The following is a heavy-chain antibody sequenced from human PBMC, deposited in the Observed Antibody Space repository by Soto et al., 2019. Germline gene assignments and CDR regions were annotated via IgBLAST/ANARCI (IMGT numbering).Heavy chain of an antibody. J-gene: IGHJ4*02. CDR2: IHSSGNL. CDR1: GSSVISYH. Sequence: LSLTCSFSGSSVISYHWSWFRQPVGKGLEWIGRIHSSGNLNYNPSLESRVTMSLDTSKNQFSLRLSSLTAADTALYLCARDVGKNYWGQGSRVTV. V-gene: IGHV4-4*07. CDR3: ARDVGKNY. D-gene: IGHD3-10*01.